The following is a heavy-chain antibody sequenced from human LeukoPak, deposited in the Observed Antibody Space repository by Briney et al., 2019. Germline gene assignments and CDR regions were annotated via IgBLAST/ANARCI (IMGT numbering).Heavy chain of an antibody. D-gene: IGHD1-26*01. V-gene: IGHV3-74*01. CDR3: TRDPILGAPDYFDY. Sequence: GGSLRLSCAASGFTFSSYWIYWVRQAPGKGLVWVSHINSDGSKKNYADSVKGRFTISRDNSKNTMYLQMNNLREEDTAVYYCTRDPILGAPDYFDYWGQGTLVTVSS. CDR2: INSDGSKK. CDR1: GFTFSSYW. J-gene: IGHJ4*02.